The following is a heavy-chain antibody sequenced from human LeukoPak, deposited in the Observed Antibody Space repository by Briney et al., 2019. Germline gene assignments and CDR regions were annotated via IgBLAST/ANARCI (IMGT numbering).Heavy chain of an antibody. CDR1: GFTFSSYA. V-gene: IGHV3-23*01. Sequence: GGSLRLSCAASGFTFSSYAMSWVRQAPGKGLEWVSAISGSGGSTSYADSVKGRFTVSRDNSKNTLYLQMNSLRAEDTAVYYCATSDESSGNGWGQGTLVSVSS. CDR3: ATSDESSGNG. D-gene: IGHD3-22*01. CDR2: ISGSGGST. J-gene: IGHJ4*02.